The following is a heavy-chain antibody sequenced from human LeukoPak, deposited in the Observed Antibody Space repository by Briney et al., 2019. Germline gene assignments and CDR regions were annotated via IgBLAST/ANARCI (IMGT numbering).Heavy chain of an antibody. J-gene: IGHJ6*02. Sequence: PSETLSLTCAVSGGSISSGGYSWSWIRQPPGKGLEWIGYSYHSGSTYYNPSLKSRVTISVDRSKNQFSLKLSSVTAADTAVYYCARASGSGSSPYYYGVDVWGQGTTVTVSS. CDR1: GGSISSGGYS. CDR2: SYHSGST. D-gene: IGHD3-10*01. V-gene: IGHV4-30-2*01. CDR3: ARASGSGSSPYYYGVDV.